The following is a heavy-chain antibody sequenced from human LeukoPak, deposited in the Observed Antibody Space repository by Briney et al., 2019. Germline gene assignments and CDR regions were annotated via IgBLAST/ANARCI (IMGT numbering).Heavy chain of an antibody. J-gene: IGHJ4*02. D-gene: IGHD6-19*01. Sequence: PGGSLGLSCAASGFSFSSYAMSWVRQAPGRGLEWVSVISDTGGSTYYADSVKGRFTISRDNSRNTLYLQMNSLRVPATAVYFCARESFKSLAGYLDYWGQGSLVTVSS. V-gene: IGHV3-23*01. CDR1: GFSFSSYA. CDR3: ARESFKSLAGYLDY. CDR2: ISDTGGST.